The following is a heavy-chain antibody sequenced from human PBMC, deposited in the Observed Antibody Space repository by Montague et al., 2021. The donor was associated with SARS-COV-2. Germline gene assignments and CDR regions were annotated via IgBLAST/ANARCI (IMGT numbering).Heavy chain of an antibody. V-gene: IGHV3-7*01. CDR3: ARGSTGWYAIFGHYGMDV. CDR1: RFTFSDFW. J-gene: IGHJ6*02. Sequence: RLSCSASRFTFSDFWMNWVRQAPGKGLEWVADIKHDGSEKSYVDSVKGRFTISRDNAKNSLYPQMNSLRAEDTAVYYCARGSTGWYAIFGHYGMDVWGQGTTVTVSS. CDR2: IKHDGSEK. D-gene: IGHD6-19*01.